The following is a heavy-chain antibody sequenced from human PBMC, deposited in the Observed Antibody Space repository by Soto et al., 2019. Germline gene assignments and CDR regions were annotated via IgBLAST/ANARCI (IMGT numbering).Heavy chain of an antibody. J-gene: IGHJ5*02. CDR2: ISLYSDGT. V-gene: IGHV1-18*01. D-gene: IGHD2-2*01. CDR3: ARVVPGAEAWFGP. CDR1: GYTFSNYG. Sequence: ASVKVSCKTSGYTFSNYGITWVRLAPGQPLEWLGWISLYSDGTNYAQKFQGRVSMTTDTSTTTAYMELRSLRSDDTAVYYCARVVPGAEAWFGPWGQGTLGTVPS.